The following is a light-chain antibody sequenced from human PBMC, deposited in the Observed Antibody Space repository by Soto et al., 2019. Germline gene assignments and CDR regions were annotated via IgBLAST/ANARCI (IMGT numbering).Light chain of an antibody. CDR2: EDA. V-gene: IGLV3-1*01. CDR1: KLGDKY. J-gene: IGLJ1*01. Sequence: SYELTQPPSVSVSPGQTATISCSGDKLGDKYACWYQQKPGQSPVLVIYEDAKRPSGIPERFSGSNSGNTATLTISGTQTMDEADYYCQTWDRSSGWVFGNGTKLTV. CDR3: QTWDRSSGWV.